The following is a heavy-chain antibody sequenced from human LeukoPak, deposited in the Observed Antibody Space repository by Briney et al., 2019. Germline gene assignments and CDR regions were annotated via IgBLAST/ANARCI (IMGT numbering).Heavy chain of an antibody. J-gene: IGHJ3*02. CDR2: IYNDGST. Sequence: GGALRLSCGASGLTVSSSYMSWVRQAPGKGLEWASIIYNDGSTYYADSMKGRFTISRDNSKNTLYLQVNSLRAEDTAMYYCARNILFAFDIWGQGTMVTVSS. CDR3: ARNILFAFDI. CDR1: GLTVSSSY. V-gene: IGHV3-53*01.